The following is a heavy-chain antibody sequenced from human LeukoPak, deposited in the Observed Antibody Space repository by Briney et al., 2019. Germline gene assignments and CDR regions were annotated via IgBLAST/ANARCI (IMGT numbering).Heavy chain of an antibody. D-gene: IGHD1-26*01. Sequence: GGSLRLSCAASGFTFSSYGMHWVRQAPGKGLEWVAFIRNDGSNKYYADSVKGRFTISRDNAKNSLYLQMNSLRAEDTAVYYCAREGVGATYNYYGMDVWGQGTTVTVSS. V-gene: IGHV3-30*02. CDR2: IRNDGSNK. CDR3: AREGVGATYNYYGMDV. CDR1: GFTFSSYG. J-gene: IGHJ6*02.